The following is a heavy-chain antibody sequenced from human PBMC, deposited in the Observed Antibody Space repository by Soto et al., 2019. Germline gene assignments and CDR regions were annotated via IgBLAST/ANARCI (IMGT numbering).Heavy chain of an antibody. CDR1: GGKIIKNC. CDR3: ARHSISDAFDI. CDR2: IDPTDSYT. V-gene: IGHV5-10-1*01. J-gene: IGHJ3*02. Sequence: GEPKRNWYRVFGGKIIKNCVTCVRQMPGKGLEWMGRIDPTDSYTKYSPSFQGHVTMSADKSISTAFLQWSSLKASDTAIYYCARHSISDAFDICVQGTMVPGFS. D-gene: IGHD4-4*01.